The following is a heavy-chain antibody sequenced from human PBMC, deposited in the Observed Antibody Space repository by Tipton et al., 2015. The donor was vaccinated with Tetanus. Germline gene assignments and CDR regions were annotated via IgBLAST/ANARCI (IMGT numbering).Heavy chain of an antibody. CDR1: GGSISSGNFY. CDR2: IYYTGNT. Sequence: TLSLTCTVSGGSISSGNFYWGWIRQPPGKGLEWIGSIYYTGNTYYTPSLKSRVTISVDTSKNQFSLNLSSVTAADTAVYYCARTKRDNWNDEDYFDFWGQGTLVTVSP. V-gene: IGHV4-39*01. J-gene: IGHJ4*02. CDR3: ARTKRDNWNDEDYFDF. D-gene: IGHD1-1*01.